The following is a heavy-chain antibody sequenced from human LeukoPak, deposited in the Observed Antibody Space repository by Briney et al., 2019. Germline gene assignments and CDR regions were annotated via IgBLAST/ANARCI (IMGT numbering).Heavy chain of an antibody. Sequence: ASVKVSCKASGYTFTSYGISWVRQAPGQGLEWMGWISAYNGNTNYAQKLQGRVTTTTDTSTSTAYMELRSLRSDDTAVYYCARSNTQYSSSWYPLYGMDVWGQGTTVTVSS. J-gene: IGHJ6*02. CDR1: GYTFTSYG. CDR2: ISAYNGNT. CDR3: ARSNTQYSSSWYPLYGMDV. D-gene: IGHD6-13*01. V-gene: IGHV1-18*01.